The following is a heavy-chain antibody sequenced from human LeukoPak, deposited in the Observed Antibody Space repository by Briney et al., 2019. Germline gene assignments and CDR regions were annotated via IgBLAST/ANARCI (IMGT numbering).Heavy chain of an antibody. D-gene: IGHD3-22*01. Sequence: ASVKVSCKASGGTFSSYAISWVRQAPGQGLEWMGGIIPIFGTANYAQKFQGRVTITADESTSTAYMELSSLRSEDTAVYYCARDRPILRNYYDSSGYYYVNAFDIWGQGTMVTVSS. CDR3: ARDRPILRNYYDSSGYYYVNAFDI. CDR2: IIPIFGTA. CDR1: GGTFSSYA. J-gene: IGHJ3*02. V-gene: IGHV1-69*13.